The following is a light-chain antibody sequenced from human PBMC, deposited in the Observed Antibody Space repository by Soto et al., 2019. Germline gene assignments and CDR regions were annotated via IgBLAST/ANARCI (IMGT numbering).Light chain of an antibody. V-gene: IGLV2-18*02. J-gene: IGLJ1*01. CDR1: SSDVGSYNR. Sequence: QSVLTQPPSVSGSPGQSVAISCTGTSSDVGSYNRVSWYQQPPGAAPKLMIYEVSNRPSGVPVRFSGSKSGNTASLTISGLQAEDEADYYCNSYTGSSTYVFGTGTKVTVL. CDR2: EVS. CDR3: NSYTGSSTYV.